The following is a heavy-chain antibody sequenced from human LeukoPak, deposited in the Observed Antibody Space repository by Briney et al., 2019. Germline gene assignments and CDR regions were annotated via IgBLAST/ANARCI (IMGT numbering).Heavy chain of an antibody. D-gene: IGHD2-2*01. V-gene: IGHV3-20*04. CDR1: GFTFDDYG. CDR2: INWNGGST. Sequence: ARGSLRLSCAASGFTFDDYGMSWVRQAPGKGLEWVSGINWNGGSTGYADSVKGRFTISRDNAKNSLYLQMNSLRAEDTALYYCARDLGYCSSTSCPTPGFDIWGQGTMVTVSS. J-gene: IGHJ3*02. CDR3: ARDLGYCSSTSCPTPGFDI.